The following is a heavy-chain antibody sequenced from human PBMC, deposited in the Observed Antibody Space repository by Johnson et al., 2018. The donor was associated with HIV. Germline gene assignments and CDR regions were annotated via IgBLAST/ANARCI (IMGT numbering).Heavy chain of an antibody. CDR1: EFTFSNYD. Sequence: QVQLVESGGGVVRPGGSLRLSCAASEFTFSNYDMHWVRQAPGKGLEWVSVIYSGGSTIYYADSVKGRFTISRDNAKNSLYLQMNSLRAEDTAVDYCARDVGLLADCVGDCADAFDIWGQGTMVTVSS. J-gene: IGHJ3*02. D-gene: IGHD2-21*01. CDR3: ARDVGLLADCVGDCADAFDI. CDR2: IYSGGSTI. V-gene: IGHV3-NL1*01.